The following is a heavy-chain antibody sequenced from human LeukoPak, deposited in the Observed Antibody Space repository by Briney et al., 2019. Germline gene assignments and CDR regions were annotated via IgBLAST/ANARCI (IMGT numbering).Heavy chain of an antibody. Sequence: SETLSLTCAVYGGSFSGYYWSWIRQPPGKGLEWIGEINHSGSTNYNPPLKSRVTISVDTSKNQFSLKLSSVTAADTAVYYCARVEHYYGSGKYGFDYWGQGTLVTVSS. V-gene: IGHV4-34*01. D-gene: IGHD3-10*01. CDR3: ARVEHYYGSGKYGFDY. J-gene: IGHJ4*02. CDR2: INHSGST. CDR1: GGSFSGYY.